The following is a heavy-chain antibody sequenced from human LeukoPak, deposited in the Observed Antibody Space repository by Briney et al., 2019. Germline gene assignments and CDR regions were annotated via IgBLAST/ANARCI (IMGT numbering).Heavy chain of an antibody. CDR2: IDSTTGGS. D-gene: IGHD5-24*01. CDR1: GFPFSSYS. J-gene: IGHJ4*02. Sequence: GGSLRLSCAASGFPFSSYSMSWVRQAPGKGLEWVSTIDSTTGGSYYADSVKGRFIISRDNSQNTLDLKLNSLTADDTAVYYCAKVNYHAPYFWGQGTLVTVSS. V-gene: IGHV3-23*01. CDR3: AKVNYHAPYF.